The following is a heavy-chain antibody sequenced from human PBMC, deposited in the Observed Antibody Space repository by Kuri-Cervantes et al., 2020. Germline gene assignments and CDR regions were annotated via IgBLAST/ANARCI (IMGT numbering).Heavy chain of an antibody. V-gene: IGHV3-30*03. Sequence: GGSLRLSCAASGLTFSSYGMHWVRQAPGKGLEWVAVISYDGSNKYYADSVKGRFTISRDNSKNTLYLQMNSLRAEDTAVYYCATGDGVLGFLGYWGQGTLVTVSS. J-gene: IGHJ4*02. CDR2: ISYDGSNK. CDR1: GLTFSSYG. CDR3: ATGDGVLGFLGY. D-gene: IGHD3-3*01.